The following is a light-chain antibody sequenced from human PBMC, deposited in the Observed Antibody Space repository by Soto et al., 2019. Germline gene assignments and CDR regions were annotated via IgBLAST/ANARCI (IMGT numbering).Light chain of an antibody. CDR3: QQRNMWPIT. V-gene: IGKV3-11*01. J-gene: IGKJ5*01. CDR2: GAF. Sequence: EIVLTQSPATLSLSPGERATLSCRASPSVTNFLAWYQQKPGQAPRLLIYGAFNRATDTPPRFSGSGSGTDFTLTISSLEPEDSAVYYCQQRNMWPITFGQGTRLEIK. CDR1: PSVTNF.